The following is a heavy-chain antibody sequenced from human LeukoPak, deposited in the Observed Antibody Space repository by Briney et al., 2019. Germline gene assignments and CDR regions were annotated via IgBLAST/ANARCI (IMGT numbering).Heavy chain of an antibody. CDR2: INPNSGGT. CDR3: ARDPRRYNWFDP. J-gene: IGHJ5*02. V-gene: IGHV1-2*02. Sequence: GSVKVSCKASGYTFTGYYMHWVRQAPGQGLEWMGWINPNSGGTNCAQKFQGRVTMTRDTSISTAYMELSRLGSDDTAVYYCARDPRRYNWFDPWGQGTLVTVSS. CDR1: GYTFTGYY.